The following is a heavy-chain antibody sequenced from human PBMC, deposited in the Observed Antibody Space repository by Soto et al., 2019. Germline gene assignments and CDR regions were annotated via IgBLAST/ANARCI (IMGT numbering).Heavy chain of an antibody. J-gene: IGHJ4*02. Sequence: QVTLKESGPVLVKPTETLTLTCTVSGFSLSNGRMAVSWIRQPPGKALEWLAHIFSIDDKSYSTSLKTSLTISKDTSRSQVVLTMTNVDPVDTATYYCARTGYSIVGIYFDYWGQGTLVTVSS. D-gene: IGHD6-13*01. V-gene: IGHV2-26*01. CDR1: GFSLSNGRMA. CDR2: IFSIDDK. CDR3: ARTGYSIVGIYFDY.